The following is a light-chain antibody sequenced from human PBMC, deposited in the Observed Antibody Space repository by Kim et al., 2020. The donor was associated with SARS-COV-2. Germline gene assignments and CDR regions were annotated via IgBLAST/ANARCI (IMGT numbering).Light chain of an antibody. J-gene: IGLJ3*02. CDR3: CSYAGSYTGV. CDR1: SRYVGGYNY. V-gene: IGLV2-11*01. CDR2: DVS. Sequence: GQSVTISCTGTSRYVGGYNYVSWYQQHPGKAPKLMIYDVSKRPSGVPDRFSGSKSGNTASLTISGLQAEDEADYYCCSYAGSYTGVFGGGTQLTVL.